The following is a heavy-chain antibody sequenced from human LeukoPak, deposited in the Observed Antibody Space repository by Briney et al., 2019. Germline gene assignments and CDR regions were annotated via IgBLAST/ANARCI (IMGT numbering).Heavy chain of an antibody. J-gene: IGHJ6*03. CDR2: IIPIFGTA. CDR1: GYTFTSYY. CDR3: ARAAIPYYYYYMDV. V-gene: IGHV1-69*05. D-gene: IGHD2-2*02. Sequence: GASVKFSCKASGYTFTSYYMHWVRQAPGQGLEWMGGIIPIFGTANYAQKFQGRVTITTDESTSTAYMELSSLRSEDTAVYYCARAAIPYYYYYMDVWGKGTTVTVSS.